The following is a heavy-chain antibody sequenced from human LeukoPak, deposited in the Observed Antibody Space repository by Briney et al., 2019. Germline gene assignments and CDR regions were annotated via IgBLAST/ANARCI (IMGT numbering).Heavy chain of an antibody. CDR1: GGSFSGYY. J-gene: IGHJ4*02. V-gene: IGHV4-34*01. D-gene: IGHD6-19*01. CDR3: ARDQQWLVSY. Sequence: PSETLSLICAVYGGSFSGYYWSWIRQPPGKGLEWIGEINHSGSTNYNPSLKSRVTISVDTSKNQFSLKLSSVTAADTAVYYCARDQQWLVSYWGQGTLVTVSS. CDR2: INHSGST.